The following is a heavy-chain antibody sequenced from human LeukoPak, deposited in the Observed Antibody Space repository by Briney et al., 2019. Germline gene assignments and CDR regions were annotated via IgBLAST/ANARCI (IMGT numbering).Heavy chain of an antibody. CDR1: GFSFGSEA. CDR3: AKSWSGSSNWALRIFDN. V-gene: IGHV3-23*01. CDR2: ISPAGGTT. Sequence: PGGSLRLSCTVSGFSFGSEAMSWVRQAPGRGLEWVSSISPAGGTTYYADSVKGRFTISRDNSKNTLYVQMSSLRVEDTAVYYCAKSWSGSSNWALRIFDNWGQGTLVSVSS. D-gene: IGHD6-13*01. J-gene: IGHJ4*02.